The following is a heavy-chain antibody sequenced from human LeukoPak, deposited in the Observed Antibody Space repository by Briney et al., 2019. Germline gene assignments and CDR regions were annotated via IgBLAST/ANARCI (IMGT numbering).Heavy chain of an antibody. D-gene: IGHD3-3*01. CDR1: GFTFDDYA. V-gene: IGHV3-9*01. CDR2: ISWNSGDM. CDR3: AKADGFGVVSCFDH. J-gene: IGHJ4*02. Sequence: GGSLRLSCAASGFTFDDYAMHWVRQAPGKGLEWVSGISWNSGDMDYADSVKGRFTISRDNAKNSLYLQMNNLRVEDTALYYRAKADGFGVVSCFDHWGQGSLVTVSS.